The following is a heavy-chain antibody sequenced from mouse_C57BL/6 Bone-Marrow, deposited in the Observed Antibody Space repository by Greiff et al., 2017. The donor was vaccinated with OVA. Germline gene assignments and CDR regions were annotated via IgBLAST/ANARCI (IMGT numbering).Heavy chain of an antibody. V-gene: IGHV5-16*01. CDR3: ASDWTCSNWYFDV. Sequence: EVQVVESEGGLVQPGSSMKLSCTASGFTFSDYYMAWVRQVPEKGLEWVANINYDGSSTYYLDSLKSRFIISRDTAKNMLYQQMSSLKSEDTATYYCASDWTCSNWYFDVWGTGTTVTVSS. CDR2: INYDGSST. J-gene: IGHJ1*03. CDR1: GFTFSDYY.